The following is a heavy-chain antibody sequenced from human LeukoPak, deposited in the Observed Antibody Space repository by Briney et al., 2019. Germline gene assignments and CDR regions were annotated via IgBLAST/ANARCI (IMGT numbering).Heavy chain of an antibody. Sequence: ASVKVSCKASGYTSTNYGISWVRQAPGQGLEGMGWIGGYNGKTKYVEKLQGRATMTTDTSTSTAYMELRSLRSDDTAVYYCARDRWSGATGDYHYYYGMDVWGQGTTVIVSS. V-gene: IGHV1-18*01. D-gene: IGHD1-26*01. CDR2: IGGYNGKT. CDR1: GYTSTNYG. CDR3: ARDRWSGATGDYHYYYGMDV. J-gene: IGHJ6*02.